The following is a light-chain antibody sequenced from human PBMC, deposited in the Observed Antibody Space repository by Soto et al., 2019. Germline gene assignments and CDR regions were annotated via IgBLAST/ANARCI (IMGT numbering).Light chain of an antibody. Sequence: QSALTQPASVSGSPGQSITIYCTGTSNDIGVYNYVSWYQQHPGKAPKLLIFDVTGRPSGVSNRFSGSKSGNTASLTISGLQAEDEADYYCSSYTGSNTVLFGGGTKLTVL. V-gene: IGLV2-14*01. CDR3: SSYTGSNTVL. CDR2: DVT. J-gene: IGLJ2*01. CDR1: SNDIGVYNY.